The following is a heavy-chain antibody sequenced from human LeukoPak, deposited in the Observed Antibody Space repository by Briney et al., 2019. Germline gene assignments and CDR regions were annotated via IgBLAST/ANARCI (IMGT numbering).Heavy chain of an antibody. D-gene: IGHD6-19*01. Sequence: GGSLRLSCAGSGFSFSSYDMLWVRQATGKGLEWVSAIGSGGDTYYAGSVKGRFTISRESAKNSFYLQMNSLSAGDTAVYFCARAVAGTDENDSWGQGTLVTVSS. V-gene: IGHV3-13*01. CDR1: GFSFSSYD. CDR2: IGSGGDT. CDR3: ARAVAGTDENDS. J-gene: IGHJ4*02.